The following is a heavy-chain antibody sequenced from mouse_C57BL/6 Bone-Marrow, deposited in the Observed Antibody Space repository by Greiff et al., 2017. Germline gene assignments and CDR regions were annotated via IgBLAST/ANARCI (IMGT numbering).Heavy chain of an antibody. V-gene: IGHV1-55*01. D-gene: IGHD3-2*02. Sequence: QVQLQQSGAELVKPGASVKMSCKASGYTFTSYWITWVKQRPGQGLEWIGDIYPGSGSTNYNEKFKSKATLTVDTSSSTAYMQLSSLTSEDSAVYYCARAGDELRLPYYYAMDYWGQGTSVTVSS. J-gene: IGHJ4*01. CDR2: IYPGSGST. CDR1: GYTFTSYW. CDR3: ARAGDELRLPYYYAMDY.